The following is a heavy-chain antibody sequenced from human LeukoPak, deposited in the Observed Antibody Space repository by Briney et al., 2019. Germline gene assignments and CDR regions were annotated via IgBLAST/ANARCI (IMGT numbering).Heavy chain of an antibody. CDR3: ARWTTVATANWFDP. CDR1: GVSISSYY. Sequence: SETLSLSCTVSGVSISSYYWSWVRQPPGKGLEWIGCIDYSGNTNYNPSLKSRVTISLDTSKNQFSLKLSSVTAADTAVYYCARWTTVATANWFDPWGQGTLVTVSS. CDR2: IDYSGNT. D-gene: IGHD4-17*01. V-gene: IGHV4-59*01. J-gene: IGHJ5*02.